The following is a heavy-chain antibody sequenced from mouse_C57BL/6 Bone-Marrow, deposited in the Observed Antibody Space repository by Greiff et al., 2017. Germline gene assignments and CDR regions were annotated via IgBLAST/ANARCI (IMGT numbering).Heavy chain of an antibody. CDR1: GFNIKDDY. Sequence: EVQLLQSGAELVRPGASVKLSCTASGFNIKDDYIHWVKQRPEQGLEWIGWIDPEIGDTEYASKFQGKATIPSDTSSNTAYLQLSSLTSEDTAVYYCSSFDGNYFDVWGQGTPLTVAS. J-gene: IGHJ2*01. D-gene: IGHD2-3*01. CDR3: SSFDGNYFDV. V-gene: IGHV14-4*01. CDR2: IDPEIGDT.